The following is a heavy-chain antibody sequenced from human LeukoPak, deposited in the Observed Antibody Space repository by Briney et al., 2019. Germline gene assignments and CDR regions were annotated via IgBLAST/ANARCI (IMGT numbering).Heavy chain of an antibody. V-gene: IGHV1-18*01. CDR1: GYTFTSYG. Sequence: ASVKVSCKASGYTFTSYGISWVRQAPGQGLEWMGWISAYNGNTNYAQKLQGRVTMSTDTSTSTAYMELRSLRSDDTAVYYCARACSGGSCYSVLDFDYWGQGTLVTLSS. J-gene: IGHJ4*02. CDR2: ISAYNGNT. D-gene: IGHD2-15*01. CDR3: ARACSGGSCYSVLDFDY.